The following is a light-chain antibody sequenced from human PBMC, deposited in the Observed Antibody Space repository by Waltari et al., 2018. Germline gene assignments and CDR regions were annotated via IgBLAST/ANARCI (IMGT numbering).Light chain of an antibody. CDR1: QTVDTY. CDR3: QQRRNWPWT. CDR2: DSS. J-gene: IGKJ1*01. Sequence: EIVLTQFPATLSLSPGETATLSCRASQTVDTYLTWFQQIPGQPPRPLIYDSSNRATGIPARFSASGSGTDFTLTINSLEPEDFAVYYCQQRRNWPWTFGQGTKVEVK. V-gene: IGKV3-11*01.